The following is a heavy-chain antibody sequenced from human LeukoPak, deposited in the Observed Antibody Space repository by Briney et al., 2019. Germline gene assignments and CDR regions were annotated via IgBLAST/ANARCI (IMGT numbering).Heavy chain of an antibody. V-gene: IGHV3-30-3*01. D-gene: IGHD3-22*01. CDR1: GFTFSSYA. J-gene: IGHJ4*02. CDR2: ISYDGSNK. CDR3: ARVVWDYYDSSGYYDTPSNDY. Sequence: TGGSLRLSCAASGFTFSSYAMHWVRQAPGKGLEWVAVISYDGSNKYYADSVKGRFTISRDNSKNTLYLQMNSLRAEDTAVYYCARVVWDYYDSSGYYDTPSNDYWGQGTLVTVSS.